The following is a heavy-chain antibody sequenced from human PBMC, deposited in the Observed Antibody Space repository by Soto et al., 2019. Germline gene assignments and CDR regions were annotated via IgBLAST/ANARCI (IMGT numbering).Heavy chain of an antibody. CDR1: GGSISSGGYY. D-gene: IGHD6-19*01. CDR3: ARGQWLVRRAFDI. J-gene: IGHJ3*02. V-gene: IGHV4-30-4*08. Sequence: SETLSLTCTVSGGSISSGGYYWSWIRQHPGKGLEWIGYIYYSGSTYYNPSLKSRVTLSVDTSKNQFSLKLSSVTAADTAVYYCARGQWLVRRAFDIWGQGTMVTVSS. CDR2: IYYSGST.